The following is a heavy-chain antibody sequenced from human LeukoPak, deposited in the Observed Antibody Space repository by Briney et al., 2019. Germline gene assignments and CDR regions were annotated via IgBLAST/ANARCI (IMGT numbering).Heavy chain of an antibody. D-gene: IGHD3-10*01. V-gene: IGHV3-15*01. J-gene: IGHJ4*02. Sequence: PGGSLRLSCVASGFTFSNAWMTWVRQAPGRGLEWVGRITSKTDGKTALYAAPVKGRLTISRDDSQNTLYLQMNSLKIEDTAVYYCTLYDSGKIDYWGQGTLVTVPS. CDR2: ITSKTDGKTA. CDR1: GFTFSNAW. CDR3: TLYDSGKIDY.